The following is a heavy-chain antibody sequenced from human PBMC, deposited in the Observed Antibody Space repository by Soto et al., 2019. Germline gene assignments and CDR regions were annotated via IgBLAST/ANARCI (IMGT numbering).Heavy chain of an antibody. Sequence: QVQLVESGGGVVQPGRSLRLSCAASGFTFSSYGMHWVRQAPGKGLEWVAVIWYDGSNKYYADSVKGRFTISRDNSKNTRYLQMNSLRAEDTAVYYCGISGSWEDAFDIWGQGTMVTVSS. V-gene: IGHV3-33*01. J-gene: IGHJ3*02. D-gene: IGHD1-26*01. CDR2: IWYDGSNK. CDR1: GFTFSSYG. CDR3: GISGSWEDAFDI.